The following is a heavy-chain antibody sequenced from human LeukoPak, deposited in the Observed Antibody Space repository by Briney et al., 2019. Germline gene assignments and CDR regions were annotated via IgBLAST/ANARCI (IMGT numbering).Heavy chain of an antibody. V-gene: IGHV1-46*01. CDR1: GYTFSSHY. J-gene: IGHJ4*02. Sequence: ASVKVSCKASGYTFSSHYMHWVRQAPGQGLEWMGVISPSGDATLYAQKFQGRVTMTRDTSISTAYMQLSSLRSDDTAVYYCATELSLNWGQGTLVTVSS. CDR3: ATELSLN. CDR2: ISPSGDAT.